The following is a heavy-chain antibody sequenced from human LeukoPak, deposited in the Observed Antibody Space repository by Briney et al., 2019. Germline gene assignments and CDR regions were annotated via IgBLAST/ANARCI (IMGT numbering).Heavy chain of an antibody. CDR1: GYTFTSYD. CDR3: ARPYCNGGSCHDYFDY. D-gene: IGHD2-15*01. J-gene: IGHJ4*02. CDR2: MNPNSGNT. Sequence: GASVKVSCKASGYTFTSYDINWVRQATGQGLEWMGWMNPNSGNTGYAQKFQGRVTMTRNTSISTAYMELRRLSSDDTAIYYCARPYCNGGSCHDYFDYWGQGTLVSVSS. V-gene: IGHV1-8*01.